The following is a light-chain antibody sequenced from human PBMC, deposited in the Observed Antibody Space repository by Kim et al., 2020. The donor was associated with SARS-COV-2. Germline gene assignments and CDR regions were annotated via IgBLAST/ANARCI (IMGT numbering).Light chain of an antibody. CDR2: DKN. CDR1: SLRSYY. Sequence: ALEQTVRITCQGDSLRSYYARWYQQRPGQAPILVIYDKNNRPSGIPDRFAGSSSGNTASLTITGAQAEDAADYYCNSRDSSGNHLVFGGGTQLTVL. V-gene: IGLV3-19*01. J-gene: IGLJ3*02. CDR3: NSRDSSGNHLV.